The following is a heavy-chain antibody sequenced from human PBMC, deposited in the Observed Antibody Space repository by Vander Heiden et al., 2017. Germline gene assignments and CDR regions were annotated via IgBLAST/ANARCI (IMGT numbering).Heavy chain of an antibody. D-gene: IGHD6-19*01. J-gene: IGHJ5*02. CDR2: INPNSGGT. CDR3: ARDRGAVAGTLYNWFDP. V-gene: IGHV1-2*04. Sequence: QVQLVQSGAEVKKPGASVTVSCKASGYTFTGYYMHWVRQAPGQGLEWMGWINPNSGGTNYAQKFQGWVTMTRDTSISTAYMELSRLRSDDTAVYYCARDRGAVAGTLYNWFDPWGQGTLVTVSS. CDR1: GYTFTGYY.